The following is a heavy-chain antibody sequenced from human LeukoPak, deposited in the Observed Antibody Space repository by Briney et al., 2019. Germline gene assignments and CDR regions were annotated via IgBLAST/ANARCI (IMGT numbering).Heavy chain of an antibody. J-gene: IGHJ4*02. CDR3: AKWGDYDILTGYYVSDF. CDR2: IWYDGSNK. CDR1: GFTFSSYG. Sequence: GGSLRLSCAASGFTFSSYGMHWVRQAPGKGLEWVAVIWYDGSNKYYADSVKGRFTISRHNSKNTLYVEMNTLRAEDTAVYYCAKWGDYDILTGYYVSDFWGQGTLVTVSS. V-gene: IGHV3-33*06. D-gene: IGHD3-9*01.